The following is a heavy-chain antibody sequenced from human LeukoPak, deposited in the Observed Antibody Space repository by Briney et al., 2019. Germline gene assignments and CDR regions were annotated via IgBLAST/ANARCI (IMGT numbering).Heavy chain of an antibody. J-gene: IGHJ6*04. CDR2: IIPIFGTA. CDR3: ARASTPYAPAFYGMDV. CDR1: GGTFSSYA. Sequence: SVKASCKASGGTFSSYAISWVRQAPGQGLEWMGGIIPIFGTANYAQKFQGRVTITADKSTSTAYMELSSLRSEDTAVYYCARASTPYAPAFYGMDVWGKGTTVTVSS. V-gene: IGHV1-69*06. D-gene: IGHD2-2*01.